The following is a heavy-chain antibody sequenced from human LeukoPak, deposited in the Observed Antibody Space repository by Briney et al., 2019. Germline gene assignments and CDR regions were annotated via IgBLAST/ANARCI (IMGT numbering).Heavy chain of an antibody. D-gene: IGHD1-14*01. V-gene: IGHV3-74*01. J-gene: IGHJ4*02. CDR2: MNEYSTTI. CDR1: GFPFNSFW. Sequence: GGSLRLSCATSGFPFNSFWMHWVRQAPGKGLVWVSDMNEYSTTIRYADSVKGRFTISRDNAKSILYLQMNNLRAEDTAMYFCARGGVNPVDHWGQGTLVTVPS. CDR3: ARGGVNPVDH.